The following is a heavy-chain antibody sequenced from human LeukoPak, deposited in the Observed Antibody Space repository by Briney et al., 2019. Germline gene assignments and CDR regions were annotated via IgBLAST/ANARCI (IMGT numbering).Heavy chain of an antibody. J-gene: IGHJ4*02. CDR1: GGSISSYY. D-gene: IGHD3-16*01. CDR3: TRSVMITNYFDY. V-gene: IGHV4-59*12. CDR2: IYYSGST. Sequence: PSETLSLTCTVSGGSISSYYWSWIRQPPGKGLEWIGYIYYSGSTNYNPSLKSRVTISVDTSKNQFSLKLSSVTAADTAVYYCTRSVMITNYFDYWGQGTLVTVSS.